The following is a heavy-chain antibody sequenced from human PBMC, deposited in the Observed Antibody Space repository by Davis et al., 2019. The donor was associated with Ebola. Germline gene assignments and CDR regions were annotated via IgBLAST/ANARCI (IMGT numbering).Heavy chain of an antibody. D-gene: IGHD3-3*01. J-gene: IGHJ4*02. CDR1: GFTFSTYA. CDR3: ARSELRFLEWLLEFDY. V-gene: IGHV3-23*01. Sequence: GESLKISCAASGFTFSTYAMSWVRQAPGKGLEWVSDISGRGGSIYYADSVKGRFTISRDNSKSTLYLQMNSLRSEDTAVYYCARSELRFLEWLLEFDYWGQGTLVTVSS. CDR2: ISGRGGSI.